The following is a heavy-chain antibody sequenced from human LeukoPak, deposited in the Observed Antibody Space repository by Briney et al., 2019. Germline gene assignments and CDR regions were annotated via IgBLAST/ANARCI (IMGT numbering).Heavy chain of an antibody. V-gene: IGHV3-66*02. D-gene: IGHD3-10*01. CDR3: ARDEYYYGSGTKTLDY. Sequence: PGGSLRLSCEASGFTVSNNYMSWVRQAPGKGLEWVSVIYSGGSTYYADSVKGRFTFSRDNSKNTLYLQMNSLRAEVTAVYYCARDEYYYGSGTKTLDYWGQGSLVTVSS. CDR1: GFTVSNNY. CDR2: IYSGGST. J-gene: IGHJ4*02.